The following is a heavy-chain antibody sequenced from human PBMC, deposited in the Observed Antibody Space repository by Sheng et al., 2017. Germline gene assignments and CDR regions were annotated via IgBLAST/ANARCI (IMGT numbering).Heavy chain of an antibody. CDR1: GGSFSGYY. Sequence: QVQLQQWGAGLLKPSETLSLTCAVYGGSFSGYYWSWIRQPPGKGLEWIGEINHSGSTNYNPSLKSRVTISVDTSKNQFSLKLSSVTAADTAVYYCASLYGSGSIYYYYGMDVWGQGTTVTVSS. D-gene: IGHD3-10*01. J-gene: IGHJ6*02. V-gene: IGHV4-34*01. CDR2: INHSGST. CDR3: ASLYGSGSIYYYYGMDV.